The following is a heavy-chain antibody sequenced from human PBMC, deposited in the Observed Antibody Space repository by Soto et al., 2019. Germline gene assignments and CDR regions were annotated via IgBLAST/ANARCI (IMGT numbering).Heavy chain of an antibody. V-gene: IGHV3-23*01. D-gene: IGHD3-22*01. Sequence: VGSLRLSCADSGFSFSSYSMSWVRQTPGKGLEWVSAITASGDRTYYADSVNGRFTISRDNSKNTHYLQMTSLRAEDTAIYYCATMNGYFEYWGQGTLVTVSS. CDR1: GFSFSSYS. J-gene: IGHJ4*02. CDR3: ATMNGYFEY. CDR2: ITASGDRT.